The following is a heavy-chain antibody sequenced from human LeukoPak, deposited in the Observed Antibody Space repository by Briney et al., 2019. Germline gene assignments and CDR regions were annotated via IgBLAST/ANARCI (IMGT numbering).Heavy chain of an antibody. D-gene: IGHD1-26*01. J-gene: IGHJ6*02. CDR1: GFTFSGSA. Sequence: PGGSLRLSCAASGFTFSGSAMHWVRQASGKGLEWVGRIRSKANSYATAYAASVKGRFTISRDDSKNTAYLQMNSLKTEDTAVYYCTSGDGWELLNYYYGMDVWGQGTTVTVSS. CDR3: TSGDGWELLNYYYGMDV. V-gene: IGHV3-73*01. CDR2: IRSKANSYAT.